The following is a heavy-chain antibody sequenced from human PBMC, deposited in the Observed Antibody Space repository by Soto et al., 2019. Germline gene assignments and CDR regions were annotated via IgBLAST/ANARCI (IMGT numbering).Heavy chain of an antibody. CDR3: ARSLVVPAAKEYYYYGMDV. Sequence: QVQLQESGPGLVKPSGTLSLTCAVSGGSISSSNWWSWVRQPPGKGLEWIGEIYHSGSTNYNPSLKSLGTITVDKSKNQFSLKLSSVTAADTAVYYCARSLVVPAAKEYYYYGMDVWGQGTTVTVSS. V-gene: IGHV4-4*02. CDR2: IYHSGST. D-gene: IGHD2-2*01. CDR1: GGSISSSNW. J-gene: IGHJ6*02.